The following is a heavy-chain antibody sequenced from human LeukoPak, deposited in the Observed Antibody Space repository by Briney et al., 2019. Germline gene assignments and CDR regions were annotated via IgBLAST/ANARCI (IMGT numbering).Heavy chain of an antibody. CDR1: GGSISSSGYY. Sequence: SETLSLTCTVSGGSISSSGYYWGWIRQPPGKGLEWIGRIYTSGSTNYNPSLKSRVTISGDTSKNQFSLRLSSVTAADTAVYYCARASYSYDINGWVPFDYWGQGTLVTVSS. D-gene: IGHD3-22*01. V-gene: IGHV4-61*02. J-gene: IGHJ4*02. CDR2: IYTSGST. CDR3: ARASYSYDINGWVPFDY.